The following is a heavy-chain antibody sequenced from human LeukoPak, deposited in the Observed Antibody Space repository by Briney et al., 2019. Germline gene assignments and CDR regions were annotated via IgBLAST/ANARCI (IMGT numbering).Heavy chain of an antibody. V-gene: IGHV3-48*03. CDR2: ISSSGSTI. D-gene: IGHD6-13*01. CDR3: AGASSSWSFDY. CDR1: GFTFHLYA. Sequence: GGSLRLSCAASGFTFHLYAMHWVRLAPGKGLEWVSYISSSGSTIYYADSVKGRFTISRDNAKNSLYLQMNSLRAEDTAVYYCAGASSSWSFDYWGQGTLVTVSS. J-gene: IGHJ4*02.